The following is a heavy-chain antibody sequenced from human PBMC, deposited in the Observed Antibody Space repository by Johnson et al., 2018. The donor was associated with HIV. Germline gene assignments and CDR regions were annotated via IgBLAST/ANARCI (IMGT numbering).Heavy chain of an antibody. CDR2: ISSDGSSK. Sequence: VQLVESGGGVVQPGRSLRLSCAVSGFTLSHYGMHWVRQAPGKGPEWVAVISSDGSSKYYAASVKGRFTISRDNSKNTLFLQMNSLRAEDTAVYYCARCSLAYCGGDCYFDAFDMWGQGTMVTVSS. V-gene: IGHV3-30*03. D-gene: IGHD2-21*02. CDR3: ARCSLAYCGGDCYFDAFDM. CDR1: GFTLSHYG. J-gene: IGHJ3*02.